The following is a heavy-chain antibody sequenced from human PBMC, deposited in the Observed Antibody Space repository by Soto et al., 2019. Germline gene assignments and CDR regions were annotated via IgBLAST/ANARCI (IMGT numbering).Heavy chain of an antibody. V-gene: IGHV1-2*04. Sequence: QVQLVQSGAEVKKPGASVKVSCKASGYTFTGYYMHWVRQAPGQGLEWMGWINPNSGGTNYAQKFQGWVTMTRDTSISTAYMELSRLRSDDTAGYYCARAFRLIAVADKGGFDPWGQGTLVTVSS. J-gene: IGHJ5*02. D-gene: IGHD6-19*01. CDR2: INPNSGGT. CDR1: GYTFTGYY. CDR3: ARAFRLIAVADKGGFDP.